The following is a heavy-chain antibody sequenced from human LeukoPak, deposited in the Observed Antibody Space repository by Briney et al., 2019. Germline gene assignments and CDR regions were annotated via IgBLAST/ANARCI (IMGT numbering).Heavy chain of an antibody. Sequence: ASVKVSCKASGYTLTDYYMHWVRQAPGQGLEWMGWINPNSGGTNYAQKFQGRVTMTRDTSISTAYMELSRLTSDDTAVYYCARILNGIGASSKSNGMDVWGQGTTVTVSS. D-gene: IGHD1-26*01. V-gene: IGHV1-2*02. CDR1: GYTLTDYY. J-gene: IGHJ6*02. CDR2: INPNSGGT. CDR3: ARILNGIGASSKSNGMDV.